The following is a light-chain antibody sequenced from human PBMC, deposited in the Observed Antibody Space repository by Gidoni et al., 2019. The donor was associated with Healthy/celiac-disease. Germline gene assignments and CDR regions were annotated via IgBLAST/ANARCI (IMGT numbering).Light chain of an antibody. CDR1: QSISSY. V-gene: IGKV1-39*01. J-gene: IGKJ3*01. Sequence: LQLNQSPSSLSASVGDRVTITCRASQSISSYLHWYQQKPGKAPKLLIYAAASWQSGVPSRFSGSGSGTEFTLTISSLQPEDFATYYCQQSYSTPLTFGPGTKVDIK. CDR2: AAA. CDR3: QQSYSTPLT.